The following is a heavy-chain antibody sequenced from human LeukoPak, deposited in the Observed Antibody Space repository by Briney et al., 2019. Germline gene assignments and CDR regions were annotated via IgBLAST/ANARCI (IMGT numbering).Heavy chain of an antibody. J-gene: IGHJ4*02. V-gene: IGHV4-59*10. CDR1: GGSFSGYY. CDR2: IHTSGST. D-gene: IGHD3-22*01. Sequence: SETLSLTCAVYGGSFSGYYWSWIRQPPGKGLEWIGRIHTSGSTNYNPSLKSRVTMSIDTSKNQFSLKLSSVTAADTAVYYCVRDVNYYDSSGKIDYWGQGTLVAVSS. CDR3: VRDVNYYDSSGKIDY.